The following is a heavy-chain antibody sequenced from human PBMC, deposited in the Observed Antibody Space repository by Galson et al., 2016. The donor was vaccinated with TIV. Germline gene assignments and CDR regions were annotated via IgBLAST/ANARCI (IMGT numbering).Heavy chain of an antibody. Sequence: SLRLSCAASGVSVSDNYMTWVRRTPGKGLEWVSMIYTGDSTSYADTVRGRFSISRDTSKNTVYLQMTRLRAEDTAVYSCTRERRFCGNNCYLSYYYGMDVWGQGTTVTVSS. CDR1: GVSVSDNY. CDR2: IYTGDST. CDR3: TRERRFCGNNCYLSYYYGMDV. D-gene: IGHD2-21*01. V-gene: IGHV3-66*02. J-gene: IGHJ6*02.